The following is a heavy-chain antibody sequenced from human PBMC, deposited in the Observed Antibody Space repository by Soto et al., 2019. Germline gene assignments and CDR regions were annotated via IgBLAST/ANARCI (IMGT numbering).Heavy chain of an antibody. D-gene: IGHD3-10*01. CDR1: GGSISSYY. V-gene: IGHV4-59*12. Sequence: SETLSLTCTVSGGSISSYYWSWIRQPPGKGLEWIGYIYYSGSTNYNPSLKSRVTISVDTSNNKFSLELSSVTAADTAVYYCTRGLFSGRSYSGSWYYFDSWGQGTMVTVSS. CDR3: TRGLFSGRSYSGSWYYFDS. CDR2: IYYSGST. J-gene: IGHJ4*02.